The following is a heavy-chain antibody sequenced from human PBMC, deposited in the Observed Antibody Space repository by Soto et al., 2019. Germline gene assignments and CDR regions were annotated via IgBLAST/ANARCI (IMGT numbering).Heavy chain of an antibody. CDR3: ARINGCSPDF. V-gene: IGHV4-4*07. J-gene: IGHJ4*02. CDR2: IYISGTT. CDR1: GGSMNAHF. Sequence: SAETLSLTCTVSGGSMNAHFWSWIRQSAGKGLEWIGHIYISGTTMYNPSLKSRVTMSVDPPKNQLSLKLTSVTAADTAVYYCARINGCSPDFWGQGTLVTVSS. D-gene: IGHD2-8*01.